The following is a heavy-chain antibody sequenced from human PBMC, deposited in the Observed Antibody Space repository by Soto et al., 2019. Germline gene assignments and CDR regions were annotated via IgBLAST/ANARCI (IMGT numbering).Heavy chain of an antibody. J-gene: IGHJ4*02. CDR1: GFTFSSYA. D-gene: IGHD5-18*01. V-gene: IGHV3-64D*06. Sequence: GGSLRLSCSASGFTFSSYAMHWVRQAPGKGLEFVSAISSNGGSTYYADSVKGRFTISSDNSKNTLYLQMSSLRAEDTAVYYCVKILQYSYGLPHWGQGTLVTVSS. CDR2: ISSNGGST. CDR3: VKILQYSYGLPH.